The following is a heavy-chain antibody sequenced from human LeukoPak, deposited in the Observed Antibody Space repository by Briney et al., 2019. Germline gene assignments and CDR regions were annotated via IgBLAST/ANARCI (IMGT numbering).Heavy chain of an antibody. CDR2: ISYDGSNK. CDR3: ARAMLYYDSSGYYLDY. V-gene: IGHV3-30*19. CDR1: GFTFSSYG. Sequence: GGSLRLSCAASGFTFSSYGMHWVRQAPGKGLEWVAVISYDGSNKYYADSVKGRFTISRDNSKNTLYLQMNSLRAEDTAVYYCARAMLYYDSSGYYLDYWGQGTLVTVSS. J-gene: IGHJ4*02. D-gene: IGHD3-22*01.